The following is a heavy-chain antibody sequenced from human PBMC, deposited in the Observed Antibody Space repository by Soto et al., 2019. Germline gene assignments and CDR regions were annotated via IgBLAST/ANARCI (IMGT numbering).Heavy chain of an antibody. CDR3: ATRASVRFAY. J-gene: IGHJ4*02. Sequence: EVQLVESGGGLVQPGGSLRLSCVACGFTFSSEYIAWVRQPPGKGLEGVGNINQDGNEIYYLDSVKGRFTISRENAKMSVSLQMHSLSPASTALYYCATRASVRFAYWGQRTGVPVSS. V-gene: IGHV3-7*02. CDR1: GFTFSSEY. D-gene: IGHD2-21*01. CDR2: INQDGNEI.